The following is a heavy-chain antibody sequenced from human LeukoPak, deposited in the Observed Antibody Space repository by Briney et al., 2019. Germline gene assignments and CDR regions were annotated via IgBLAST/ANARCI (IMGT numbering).Heavy chain of an antibody. CDR3: ARIKSSNKDPTSGSYFLY. CDR2: INSNSGGT. D-gene: IGHD1-26*01. Sequence: GASVKVSFKASGYTFTGYYMHWVRQAPGQGLEWMGWINSNSGGTNYAQKFQGRVTMTRDTSISTAYMELSRLRSDDTAVYYCARIKSSNKDPTSGSYFLYWGQGTLVTVSS. V-gene: IGHV1-2*02. J-gene: IGHJ4*02. CDR1: GYTFTGYY.